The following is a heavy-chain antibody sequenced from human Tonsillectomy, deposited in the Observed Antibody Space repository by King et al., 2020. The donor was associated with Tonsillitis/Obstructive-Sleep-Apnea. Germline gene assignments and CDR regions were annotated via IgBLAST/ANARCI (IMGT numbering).Heavy chain of an antibody. CDR2: IYYTGIT. CDR1: GGSISSSNYY. V-gene: IGHV4-39*01. CDR3: ASCIAAGGRCDY. J-gene: IGHJ4*02. Sequence: QLQESGPGLVKPSETLSLTCTVSGGSISSSNYYWGWIRQSPGKGLEWIGTIYYTGITYYNPSLRNRVAILGDTSKNQFSLRLSSLTAADTAVYYCASCIAAGGRCDYWGQGTLVTVSS. D-gene: IGHD2-15*01.